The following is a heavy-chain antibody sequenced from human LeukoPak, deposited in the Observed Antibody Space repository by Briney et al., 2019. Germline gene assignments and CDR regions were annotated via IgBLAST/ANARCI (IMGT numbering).Heavy chain of an antibody. V-gene: IGHV3-49*03. CDR3: GRAPRPVAWNWFDP. CDR2: IRSTAYGGTT. J-gene: IGHJ5*02. CDR1: GFTFGDYA. Sequence: PGRSLRLSCTASGFTFGDYAMSWFRQAPGKGLEWVGFIRSTAYGGTTEYAASVKGRFTISRDDSKSIAYLQMNSLKTDDIAVYYCGRAPRPVAWNWFDPWGQGTLVTVSS. D-gene: IGHD2-15*01.